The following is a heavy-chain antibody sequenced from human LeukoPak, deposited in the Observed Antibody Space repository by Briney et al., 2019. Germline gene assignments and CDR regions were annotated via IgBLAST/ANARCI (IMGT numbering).Heavy chain of an antibody. CDR1: GFTFSSYW. J-gene: IGHJ4*02. D-gene: IGHD3-3*01. CDR2: IKHDGSEK. V-gene: IGHV3-7*01. Sequence: PGGSLRLSCAASGFTFSSYWMHWVRQAPGKGLEWVASIKHDGSEKYYVDSVRGRFTISRDNTMNSLYLQMSSLRAEDMAVYYCATDRGWRTSGYYLYYFEYWGQGTLVTYSS. CDR3: ATDRGWRTSGYYLYYFEY.